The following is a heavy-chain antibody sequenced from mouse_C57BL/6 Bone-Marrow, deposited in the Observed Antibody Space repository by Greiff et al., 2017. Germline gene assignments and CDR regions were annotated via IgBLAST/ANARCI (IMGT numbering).Heavy chain of an antibody. V-gene: IGHV5-15*01. J-gene: IGHJ4*01. CDR1: GFTFSDYG. CDR2: ISNLAYSI. Sequence: EVMLVESGGGLVQPGGSLKLSCAASGFTFSDYGMAWVRQAPRKGPAWVAFISNLAYSIYYADTVTGRFTISRVNAKNTLYLEMSSLRSEDTAMYYCARQTAYYYYAMDYWGQGTSVTVSS. CDR3: ARQTAYYYYAMDY. D-gene: IGHD4-1*01.